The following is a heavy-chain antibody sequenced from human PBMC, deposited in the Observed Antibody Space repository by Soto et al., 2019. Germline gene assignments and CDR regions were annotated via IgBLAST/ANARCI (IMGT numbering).Heavy chain of an antibody. V-gene: IGHV3-64*01. CDR2: ISSNGGST. J-gene: IGHJ4*02. D-gene: IGHD2-15*01. CDR1: GFTFSSYA. Sequence: GGSLRLSCAASGFTFSSYAMHWVRQAPGKGLEYVSAISSNGGSTYYANSVKGRFTISRDNSKNTLYLQMGSLRAEDMAVYYCARDYPGSSGHFDYWGQGTLVTVSS. CDR3: ARDYPGSSGHFDY.